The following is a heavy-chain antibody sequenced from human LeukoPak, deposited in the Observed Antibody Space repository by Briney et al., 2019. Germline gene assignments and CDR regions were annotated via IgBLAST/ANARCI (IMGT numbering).Heavy chain of an antibody. CDR2: INPNSGGT. V-gene: IGHV1-2*02. Sequence: ASVKVSCKASGYTFTGYYMHWVRQAPGQGLEWMGWINPNSGGTNYAQKFQGRVTMTRDTSISIAYMELSRLRSDDTAVYYCARVGYSYGTEFSYWGQGTLVTVSS. D-gene: IGHD5-18*01. J-gene: IGHJ4*02. CDR3: ARVGYSYGTEFSY. CDR1: GYTFTGYY.